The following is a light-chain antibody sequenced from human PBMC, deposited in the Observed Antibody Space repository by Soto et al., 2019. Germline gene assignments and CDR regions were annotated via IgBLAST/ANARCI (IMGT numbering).Light chain of an antibody. Sequence: DIQITHSPSTISATALYRVTIICRASQSISSWLAWYQQKPGKAPKLLIYDASNLESGVPSRFSGSGSGTEFTLTISNLQPDDFATYYCQQYENYWTFGQGTKVDIK. CDR3: QQYENYWT. V-gene: IGKV1-5*02. J-gene: IGKJ1*01. CDR1: QSISSW. CDR2: DAS.